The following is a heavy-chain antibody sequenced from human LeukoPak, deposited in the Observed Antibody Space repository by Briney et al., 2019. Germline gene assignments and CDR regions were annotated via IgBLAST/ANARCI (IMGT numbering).Heavy chain of an antibody. CDR2: IYYTGSI. D-gene: IGHD2-15*01. V-gene: IGHV4-59*01. Sequence: SETLSLTCTVSGGSITTDYWSWIRQPPGKGLEWIGYIYYTGSINYSPSLKSRVTISEDTSKNQISLKLNSVTAADTAVYYCAGSQYCSGGSCWFDYWGQGTLVTVSS. CDR3: AGSQYCSGGSCWFDY. J-gene: IGHJ4*02. CDR1: GGSITTDY.